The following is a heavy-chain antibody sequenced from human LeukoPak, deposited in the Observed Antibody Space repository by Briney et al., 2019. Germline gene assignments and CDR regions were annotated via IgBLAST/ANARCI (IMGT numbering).Heavy chain of an antibody. V-gene: IGHV3-21*01. Sequence: GGSLRLSCAASGFTFSSYSMNWVRQAPGKVLEWVSSISSSSSYIYYADSVKGRFTISRDNAKNSLYLQMNSLRAEDTAVYYCNTDIGGMVAVVVNYWGQGTLVTVSS. CDR1: GFTFSSYS. J-gene: IGHJ4*02. CDR3: NTDIGGMVAVVVNY. CDR2: ISSSSSYI. D-gene: IGHD2-15*01.